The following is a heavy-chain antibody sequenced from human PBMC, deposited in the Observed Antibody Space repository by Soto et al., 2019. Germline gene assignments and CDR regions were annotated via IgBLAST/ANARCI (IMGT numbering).Heavy chain of an antibody. Sequence: EVQLVESGGDLVQPGGSLRLSCAASGFTFSTHWMSWVRQAPGKGLEWVANINDDGSERNYADSVRGRFSVSRDNVKNSLFLQMNGLSVEDTSLYYCAKDVRWGQGTQVTVSS. CDR3: AKDVR. J-gene: IGHJ4*02. CDR2: INDDGSER. CDR1: GFTFSTHW. V-gene: IGHV3-7*05.